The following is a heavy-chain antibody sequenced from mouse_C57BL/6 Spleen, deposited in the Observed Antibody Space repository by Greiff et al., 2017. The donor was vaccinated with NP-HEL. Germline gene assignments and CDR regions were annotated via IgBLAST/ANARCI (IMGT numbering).Heavy chain of an antibody. V-gene: IGHV3-6*01. J-gene: IGHJ3*01. D-gene: IGHD2-2*01. CDR1: GYSITSGYY. CDR3: ARDRGMVTTEFAY. Sequence: EVKLQESGPGLVKPSQSLSLTCSVTGYSITSGYYWNWIRQFPGNKLEWMGYISYDGSNNYNPSLKNRISITRDTSKNQFFLKLNSVTTEDTATYYCARDRGMVTTEFAYWGQGTLVTVSA. CDR2: ISYDGSN.